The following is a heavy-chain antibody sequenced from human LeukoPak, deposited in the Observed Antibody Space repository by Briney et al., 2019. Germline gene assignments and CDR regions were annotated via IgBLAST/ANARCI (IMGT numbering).Heavy chain of an antibody. CDR1: GASISSGSNY. CDR2: IYSSGST. V-gene: IGHV4-39*07. J-gene: IGHJ6*03. Sequence: SETLSLTCSVSGASISSGSNYWGWIRQPPGKTLEWIGSIYSSGSTYYNPSLKSRVIIIIDTPKNHFSLTLSSVTAADTAVYYCAREDSGSYYNFYYFYMDVWGKGTTVTISS. CDR3: AREDSGSYYNFYYFYMDV. D-gene: IGHD3-10*01.